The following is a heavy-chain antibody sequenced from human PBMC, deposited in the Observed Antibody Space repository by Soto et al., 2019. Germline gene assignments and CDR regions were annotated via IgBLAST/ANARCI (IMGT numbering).Heavy chain of an antibody. D-gene: IGHD3-3*01. CDR2: IYYSGST. CDR3: ARVLYYDFWSGYYHNQLYYYYYGMDV. CDR1: GGSISSGDYY. Sequence: SETLSLTCTVSGGSISSGDYYWSWIRQPPGKGLEWIGYIYYSGSTYYNPSLKSRVTISVDTSKNQFSLKLSSVTAADTAVYYCARVLYYDFWSGYYHNQLYYYYYGMDVWGQGTTVTVSS. J-gene: IGHJ6*02. V-gene: IGHV4-30-4*01.